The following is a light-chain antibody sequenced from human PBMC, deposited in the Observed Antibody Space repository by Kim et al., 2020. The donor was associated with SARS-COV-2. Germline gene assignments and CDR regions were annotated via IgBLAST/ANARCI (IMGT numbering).Light chain of an antibody. CDR1: KLGDKY. CDR2: QHT. Sequence: VSPGQTASITCSGSKLGDKYAYWYQKKPGQSPILVIYQHTKRPSGISQRFSGSSFGNTATLTISRAQTMDEADYYCQAWDSSTAVFGGWTQLTVL. CDR3: QAWDSSTAV. J-gene: IGLJ3*02. V-gene: IGLV3-1*01.